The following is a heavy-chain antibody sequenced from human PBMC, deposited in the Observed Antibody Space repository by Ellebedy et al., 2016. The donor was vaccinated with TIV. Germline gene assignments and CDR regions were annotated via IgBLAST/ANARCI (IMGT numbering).Heavy chain of an antibody. CDR2: ISGSGGST. CDR3: AKAPTAIFAHFYYYYYYMDV. CDR1: GFTFRSYA. V-gene: IGHV3-23*01. D-gene: IGHD2-21*02. J-gene: IGHJ6*03. Sequence: GGSLRLXXAASGFTFRSYAMSWVRQAPGRRLEWVSAISGSGGSTPYVDSVRGRFTISRDNSKNTLYLQMTSLRAEDTAVYYCAKAPTAIFAHFYYYYYYMDVWGKGTTVTVSS.